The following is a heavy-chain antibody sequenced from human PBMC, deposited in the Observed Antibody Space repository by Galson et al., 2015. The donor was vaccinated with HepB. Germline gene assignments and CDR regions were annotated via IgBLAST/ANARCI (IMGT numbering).Heavy chain of an antibody. V-gene: IGHV3-30*04. D-gene: IGHD6-13*01. CDR2: ISYDGSNK. Sequence: SLRLSCAASGFTFSSYAMHWVRQAPGKGLEWVAVISYDGSNKYYADSVKGRFTISRDNSKNTLYLQMNSLRAEDAAVYYCARPRVIWGYTSSWSGLDVWGQGTTVTVSS. J-gene: IGHJ6*02. CDR1: GFTFSSYA. CDR3: ARPRVIWGYTSSWSGLDV.